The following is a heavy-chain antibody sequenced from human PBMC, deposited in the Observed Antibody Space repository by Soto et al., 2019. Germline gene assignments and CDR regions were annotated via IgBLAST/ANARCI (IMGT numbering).Heavy chain of an antibody. CDR3: AREYGWNHYYYYGMDV. J-gene: IGHJ6*02. V-gene: IGHV3-21*01. CDR1: GFTFSSYS. CDR2: ISSSSSYI. D-gene: IGHD1-1*01. Sequence: PGGSLRLSCAASGFTFSSYSMNWVRQAPGKGLEWVSSISSSSSYIYYADSVKGRFTISRDNAKNSLYLQMNSLRAEDTAVYYCAREYGWNHYYYYGMDVWGQGTTVTVSS.